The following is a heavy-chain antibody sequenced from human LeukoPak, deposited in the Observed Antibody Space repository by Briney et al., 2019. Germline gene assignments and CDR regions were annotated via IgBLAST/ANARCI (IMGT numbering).Heavy chain of an antibody. D-gene: IGHD1-26*01. CDR3: SRSGDFIYMDV. CDR1: GGSISSYY. CDR2: IYFNGTT. Sequence: SETLSLTCTVSGGSISSYYWSWIRQPPGKGLEWIGYIYFNGTTNYNPSLKSRVSISVDMSKNQFSLNLSSVTAADTAVYYCSRSGDFIYMDVWGKGTTVTVSS. J-gene: IGHJ6*03. V-gene: IGHV4-59*08.